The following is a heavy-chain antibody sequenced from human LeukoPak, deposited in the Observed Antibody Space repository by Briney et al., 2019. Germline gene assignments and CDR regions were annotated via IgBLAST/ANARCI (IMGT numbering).Heavy chain of an antibody. D-gene: IGHD2-21*02. Sequence: GGSLRLSCAASGFSFSTYAMSWVRQIPGKGLEWVSAISGSDPGIYYADSVKGRFTISRVNSRNTLYLQMNRLRVEDTAVYYCAKGSRGSCRGAYCYSFDNWGQGAVVTVSS. CDR2: ISGSDPGI. J-gene: IGHJ4*02. CDR3: AKGSRGSCRGAYCYSFDN. V-gene: IGHV3-23*01. CDR1: GFSFSTYA.